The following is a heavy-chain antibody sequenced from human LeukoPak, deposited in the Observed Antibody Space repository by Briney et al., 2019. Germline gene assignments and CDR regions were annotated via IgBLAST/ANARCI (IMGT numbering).Heavy chain of an antibody. V-gene: IGHV4-59*08. CDR3: ARHPLRSDAFDI. CDR2: IYYSGST. Sequence: PSETLSLTCTVSGGSISSYFWSWIRQPPGKRLEWIAYIYYSGSTNYNPSLRSRVTISVDTSKNQFFLKLSSVTAADTAVYYCARHPLRSDAFDIWGQGTMVTVSS. D-gene: IGHD3-3*01. CDR1: GGSISSYF. J-gene: IGHJ3*02.